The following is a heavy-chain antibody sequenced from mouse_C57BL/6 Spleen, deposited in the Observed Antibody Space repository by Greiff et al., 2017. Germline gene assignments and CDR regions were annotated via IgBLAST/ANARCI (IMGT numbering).Heavy chain of an antibody. D-gene: IGHD1-1*01. CDR1: GYTFTDYE. V-gene: IGHV1-15*01. CDR3: TRRSYYGSSSLYAMDY. CDR2: IDPETGGT. Sequence: VQLQQSGAELVRPGASVTLSCKASGYTFTDYEMHWVKPTPVHGLEWIGAIDPETGGTAYNQKFKGKAILTADKSSSTAYMELRSLTSEDSAVYYCTRRSYYGSSSLYAMDYWGQGTSVTVSS. J-gene: IGHJ4*01.